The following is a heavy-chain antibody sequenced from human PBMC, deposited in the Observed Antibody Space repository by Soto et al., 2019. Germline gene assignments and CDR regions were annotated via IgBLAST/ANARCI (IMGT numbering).Heavy chain of an antibody. J-gene: IGHJ4*02. Sequence: VGSLSLSWAASGFTCISYGRSWVRQAPGKGLEWVSAISGSGGSTYYADSVKGRFTISRDNSKNTLYLQMNSLRAEDTAVYYCAKDPPFYFDYWGQGTLVPVSP. CDR3: AKDPPFYFDY. CDR2: ISGSGGST. CDR1: GFTCISYG. V-gene: IGHV3-23*01.